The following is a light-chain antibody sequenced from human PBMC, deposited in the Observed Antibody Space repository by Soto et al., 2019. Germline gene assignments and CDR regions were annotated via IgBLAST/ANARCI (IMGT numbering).Light chain of an antibody. J-gene: IGLJ1*01. V-gene: IGLV2-23*02. Sequence: QSALTQPASVSGSPGQSITISCTGTSSDVGTYNLVSWYQLHPGKVPKLIIYEVFKRPSGVSDRFSGSKSGNTASLTISGLQAEDEADYHCASNFGLNTYVFGTGTKVTVL. CDR3: ASNFGLNTYV. CDR2: EVF. CDR1: SSDVGTYNL.